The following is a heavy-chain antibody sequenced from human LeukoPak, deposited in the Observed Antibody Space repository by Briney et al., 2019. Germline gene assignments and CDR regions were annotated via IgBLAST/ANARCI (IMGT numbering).Heavy chain of an antibody. V-gene: IGHV3-21*01. CDR3: ARVVGRTTVIDY. Sequence: PGGSLRLSCAASGFTLSSYSMNWVRQAPGKGLEWVSSISSSSSYIYYADSLKGRFTISRDNAKNSLYLQMNSLRAEDTAVYYCARVVGRTTVIDYWGQGTLVTVSS. CDR1: GFTLSSYS. J-gene: IGHJ4*02. CDR2: ISSSSSYI. D-gene: IGHD4-17*01.